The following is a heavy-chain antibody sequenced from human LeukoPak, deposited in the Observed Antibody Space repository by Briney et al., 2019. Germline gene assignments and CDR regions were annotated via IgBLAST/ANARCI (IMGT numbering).Heavy chain of an antibody. CDR3: ARATTHYYDSSGPTFDY. Sequence: ASVKVSCKASGYTFTSYDINWVRQATGQGLEWMGWMNPNSGNTDYAQKFQGRVTMTRNTSISTAYMELSSLRSEDTAVYYCARATTHYYDSSGPTFDYWGQGTLVTVSS. D-gene: IGHD3-22*01. CDR2: MNPNSGNT. CDR1: GYTFTSYD. V-gene: IGHV1-8*01. J-gene: IGHJ4*02.